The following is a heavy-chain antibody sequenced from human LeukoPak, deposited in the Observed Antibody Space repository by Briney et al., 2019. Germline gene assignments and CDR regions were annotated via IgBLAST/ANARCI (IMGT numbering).Heavy chain of an antibody. J-gene: IGHJ6*02. CDR1: GCTISSYD. D-gene: IGHD3-10*01. CDR2: ISYDGSNK. V-gene: IGHV3-30*18. CDR3: TKGGYYYDSGRLKHDEYYYYYPMDV. Sequence: GRSLILSCAAYGCTISSYDRRRVRQAPGKGLEWVAVISYDGSNKYYADSVKGRFTISRDNSKNTLYLQMNSLRAEDTAVYYFTKGGYYYDSGRLKHDEYYYYYPMDVWGQGTTVTVSS.